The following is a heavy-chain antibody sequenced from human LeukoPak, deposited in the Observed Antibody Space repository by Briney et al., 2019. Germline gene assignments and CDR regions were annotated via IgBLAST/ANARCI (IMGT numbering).Heavy chain of an antibody. V-gene: IGHV5-51*01. CDR2: IYPGDSDT. CDR3: ARDGSGSRRGYYFDY. J-gene: IGHJ4*02. Sequence: GESPKISCKGSGYSFTSYWIGWVRQMPGKGLEWMGIIYPGDSDTRYSPSFQGQVTISADKSISTAYLQWSSLKASDTAMYYCARDGSGSRRGYYFDYWGQGTLVTVSS. CDR1: GYSFTSYW. D-gene: IGHD6-25*01.